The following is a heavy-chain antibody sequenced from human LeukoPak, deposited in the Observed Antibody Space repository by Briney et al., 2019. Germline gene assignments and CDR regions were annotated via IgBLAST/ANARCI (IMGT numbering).Heavy chain of an antibody. CDR3: ARVSYGYFFDY. CDR1: GGSISSSIYY. V-gene: IGHV4-39*07. J-gene: IGHJ4*02. Sequence: SETLSLTCIVSGGSISSSIYYWAWVRQPPGKGLEWIGTVFYNGATQYSPSLRSRVTISIDTSKNQFSLKLSSVTAADTAVYYCARVSYGYFFDYWGQGTLVTVSS. CDR2: VFYNGAT. D-gene: IGHD5-18*01.